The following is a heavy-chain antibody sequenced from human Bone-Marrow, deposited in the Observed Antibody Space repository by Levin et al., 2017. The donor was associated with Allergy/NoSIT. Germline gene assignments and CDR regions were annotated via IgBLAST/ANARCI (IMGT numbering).Heavy chain of an antibody. V-gene: IGHV4-39*07. CDR3: ARVNRGDYDFWSGYSGYNWFDP. J-gene: IGHJ5*02. CDR2: IYYSGST. D-gene: IGHD3-3*01. CDR1: GGSISSSSYY. Sequence: PSETLSLTCTVSGGSISSSSYYWGWIRQPPGTGLEWIGSIYYSGSTYYNPSLKSRVTISVDTSKNQFSLKLSSVTAADTAVYYCARVNRGDYDFWSGYSGYNWFDPWGQGTLVTVSS.